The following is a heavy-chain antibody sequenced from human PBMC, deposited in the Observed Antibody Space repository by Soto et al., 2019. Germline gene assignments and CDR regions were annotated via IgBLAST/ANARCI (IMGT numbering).Heavy chain of an antibody. D-gene: IGHD3-22*01. Sequence: LRLSCAASEFTFSSYAMNWVRQAPGKGLEWVSVISGGGGTTYYADSVKGRFRISRDNSKNTLYLQMNSLRVEDTAVYYCAKGKVAYDNSGLQYFYYFPMNVWGQGTTVTVSS. CDR3: AKGKVAYDNSGLQYFYYFPMNV. V-gene: IGHV3-23*01. CDR1: EFTFSSYA. CDR2: ISGGGGTT. J-gene: IGHJ6*02.